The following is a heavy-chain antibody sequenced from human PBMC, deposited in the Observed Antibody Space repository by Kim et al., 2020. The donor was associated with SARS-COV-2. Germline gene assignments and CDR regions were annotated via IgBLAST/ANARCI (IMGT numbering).Heavy chain of an antibody. J-gene: IGHJ4*02. CDR1: GFTFSSYA. Sequence: GGSLRLSCAASGFTFSSYAMHWVRQAPGKGLEWVAVISYDGSNKYYADSVKGRFTISRDNSKNTLYLQMNSLRAEDTAVYYCARDRAPGDLWFVELLAYWGQGTLVTVSS. CDR2: ISYDGSNK. V-gene: IGHV3-30*04. D-gene: IGHD3-10*01. CDR3: ARDRAPGDLWFVELLAY.